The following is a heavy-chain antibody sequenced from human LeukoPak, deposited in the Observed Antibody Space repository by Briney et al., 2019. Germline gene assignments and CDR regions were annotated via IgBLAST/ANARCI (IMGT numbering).Heavy chain of an antibody. J-gene: IGHJ4*02. CDR1: GASVSSGGYF. D-gene: IGHD3-10*01. CDR2: IEYSGST. V-gene: IGHV4-61*08. Sequence: PSETLSLTCTVAGASVSSGGYFWNWIRQSPGEGLEWIGYIEYSGSTNYDPSFKSRVTISLDTSKNQFSLKLNSVTAADTAVYYCARAGGIRGSALDLDYWGQGTLVTVSS. CDR3: ARAGGIRGSALDLDY.